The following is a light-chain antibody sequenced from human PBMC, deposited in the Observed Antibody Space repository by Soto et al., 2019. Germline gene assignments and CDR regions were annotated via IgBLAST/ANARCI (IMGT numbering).Light chain of an antibody. V-gene: IGLV2-23*01. CDR3: CSYAGSSPYV. Sequence: QSALTQPASVSGSPGQSITISCTGTSSDVGSYNLVSWYQQHPGKAPKLMIYEGSKRPSGVSKRFSGSKSGNTASLSISGLQAADEADYYCCSYAGSSPYVFGTGTKLTVL. CDR1: SSDVGSYNL. J-gene: IGLJ1*01. CDR2: EGS.